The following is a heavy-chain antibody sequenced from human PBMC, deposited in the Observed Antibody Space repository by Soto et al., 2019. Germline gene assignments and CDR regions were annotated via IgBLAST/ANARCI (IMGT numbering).Heavy chain of an antibody. CDR3: ARHPERIADIGWFDP. CDR2: ISSSSSTI. J-gene: IGHJ5*02. Sequence: EVQLVESGGGLVQPGGSLRLSCAASGFTFSSYSMNWVRQAPGKGLEWVSYISSSSSTIYYADSVKGRFTISRDNAKNSLYVQMNSLRDEDTALYYCARHPERIADIGWFDPWGQGTLVTVSS. D-gene: IGHD6-13*01. CDR1: GFTFSSYS. V-gene: IGHV3-48*02.